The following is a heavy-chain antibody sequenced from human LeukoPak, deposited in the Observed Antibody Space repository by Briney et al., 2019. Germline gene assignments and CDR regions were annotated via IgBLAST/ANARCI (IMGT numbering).Heavy chain of an antibody. CDR1: GGSFSGYY. CDR3: ARVPDFRDGYKPT. D-gene: IGHD5-24*01. J-gene: IGHJ4*02. V-gene: IGHV4-34*01. CDR2: INNSGST. Sequence: RTSGTLSLTCAVYGGSFSGYYWSWIRQPPGKGQEWIGEINNSGSTNYNPSLKSRVTISVDTSKNQFSLKLSSVTAADTAVYYCARVPDFRDGYKPTWGQGTLVTVSS.